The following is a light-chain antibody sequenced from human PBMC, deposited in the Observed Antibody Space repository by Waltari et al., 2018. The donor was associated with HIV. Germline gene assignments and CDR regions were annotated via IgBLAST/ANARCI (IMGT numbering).Light chain of an antibody. CDR1: ELGDRY. CDR3: QARDSSTVV. J-gene: IGLJ2*01. CDR2: QDT. V-gene: IGLV3-1*01. Sequence: SYELTQPPSVSVSPGQTARITCPGDELGDRYACWYQQKPGQSPLLVIYQDTKRPSGIPERFSGSNSGNTATLTISGTQAMDEADYYCQARDSSTVVFGGGTKLTVL.